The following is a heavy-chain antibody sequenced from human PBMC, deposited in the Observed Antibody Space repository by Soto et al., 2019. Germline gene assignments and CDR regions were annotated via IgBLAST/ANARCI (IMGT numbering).Heavy chain of an antibody. Sequence: GASVKVSCKVSGYTLTELSMHWVRQAPGKGLEWMGGFDPEDGETIYAQKFQGRVTMTEDTSTDTAYMELSSLRSEDTAVYYCATPGSSWLHDAFDIWGQGTMVTVSS. CDR3: ATPGSSWLHDAFDI. CDR2: FDPEDGET. D-gene: IGHD6-13*01. V-gene: IGHV1-24*01. J-gene: IGHJ3*02. CDR1: GYTLTELS.